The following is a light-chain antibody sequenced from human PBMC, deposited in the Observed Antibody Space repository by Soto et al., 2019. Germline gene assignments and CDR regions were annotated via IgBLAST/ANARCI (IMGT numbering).Light chain of an antibody. CDR1: QDISSY. CDR2: VVS. CDR3: QQLNSYPIT. J-gene: IGKJ5*01. V-gene: IGKV1-9*01. Sequence: DIQLTQSPSFLSASVGDRVTITCRASQDISSYLAWYQQKPGKAPKLLIYVVSTLQSGVPSRFSGSGSGTEFTLTISSLQPEDFETYYCQQLNSYPITFGQGTRLEIK.